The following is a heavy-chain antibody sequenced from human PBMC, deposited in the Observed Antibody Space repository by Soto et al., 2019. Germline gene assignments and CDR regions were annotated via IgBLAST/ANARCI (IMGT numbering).Heavy chain of an antibody. D-gene: IGHD1-26*01. CDR2: IKSKTDGGTT. V-gene: IGHV3-15*01. Sequence: EVQLVESGGGLVKPGGSLRVSCAASGFTFSDAWMSWVRQAPGKGLEWVGRIKSKTDGGTTDYAAPAKGRFSISRDDSKNTLYLQMNSLKTEGTAVYYCTGARGDYWAQGTLGTVSS. CDR1: GFTFSDAW. J-gene: IGHJ4*02. CDR3: TGARGDY.